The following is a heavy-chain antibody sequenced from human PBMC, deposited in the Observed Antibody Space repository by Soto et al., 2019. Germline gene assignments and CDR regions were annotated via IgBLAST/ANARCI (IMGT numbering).Heavy chain of an antibody. J-gene: IGHJ4*02. D-gene: IGHD6-13*01. CDR1: GGSISSGGYY. Sequence: SETLSLTCTVSGGSISSGGYYWSWIRQHPGKGLEWIGYIYYSGSTYYNPSLKSRVTISVDTSKNQFSLKMSSVTAADTAVYYCARELDIAAAGTIQSSLGGGYFHYSGQGTLVTVSS. CDR2: IYYSGST. CDR3: ARELDIAAAGTIQSSLGGGYFHY. V-gene: IGHV4-31*03.